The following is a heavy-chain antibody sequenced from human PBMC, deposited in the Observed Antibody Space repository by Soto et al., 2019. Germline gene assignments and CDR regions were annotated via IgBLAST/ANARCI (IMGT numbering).Heavy chain of an antibody. J-gene: IGHJ3*02. CDR1: GFTFSSYS. CDR2: ISSSSSYI. V-gene: IGHV3-21*01. Sequence: EVQLVESGGGLVKPGGSLRLSCAASGFTFSSYSMNWVRQAPGKGLEWVSSISSSSSYIYYADSVKGRFTISRYNAKNSLHLQMNSLRAEHTAVYYCARDRGGYLKAFDIWGQGTMVTVSS. CDR3: ARDRGGYLKAFDI. D-gene: IGHD3-10*01.